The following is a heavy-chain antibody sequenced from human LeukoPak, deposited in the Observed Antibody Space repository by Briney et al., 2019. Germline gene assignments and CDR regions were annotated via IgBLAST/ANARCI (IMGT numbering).Heavy chain of an antibody. CDR3: ARVGVVVAATGNLWFDP. J-gene: IGHJ5*02. CDR1: GSTFSGYE. Sequence: PGGSLRLSCAASGSTFSGYEMNWVRQAPGKGLEWVSYISSIGSTIYYADSVKGRFTISRDNAKNSLYLQMNSLRAEDTAVYYCARVGVVVAATGNLWFDPWGQGTLVTVSS. D-gene: IGHD2-15*01. V-gene: IGHV3-48*03. CDR2: ISSIGSTI.